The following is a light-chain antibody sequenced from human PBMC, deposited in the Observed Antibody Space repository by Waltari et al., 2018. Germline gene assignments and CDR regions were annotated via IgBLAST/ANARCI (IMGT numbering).Light chain of an antibody. Sequence: DIVMTQSPDSLAVSLGERATINCKSSQNILYSSNSKNYLAWYQHKPGQPPKLLIYWASTRVSVVPDRFSGSGSETDFTLTISSLQAEDVAVYYCQQYYSIPYTFGQGTKLEIK. CDR2: WAS. CDR1: QNILYSSNSKNY. J-gene: IGKJ2*01. CDR3: QQYYSIPYT. V-gene: IGKV4-1*01.